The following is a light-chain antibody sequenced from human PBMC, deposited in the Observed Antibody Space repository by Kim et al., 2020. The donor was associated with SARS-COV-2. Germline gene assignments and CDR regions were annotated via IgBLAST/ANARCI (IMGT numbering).Light chain of an antibody. J-gene: IGKJ4*01. CDR1: EDIRSS. CDR3: LHHATLPLS. CDR2: DAS. Sequence: DIQMPPSPSSLSASLGHRVTITCRATEDIRSSLNWYQLKPGKAPKLLISDASKLQAGVPSRVSGRGSGTHFSFYSSSLRPEDLATYFCLHHATLPLSFGRGTQV. V-gene: IGKV1-33*01.